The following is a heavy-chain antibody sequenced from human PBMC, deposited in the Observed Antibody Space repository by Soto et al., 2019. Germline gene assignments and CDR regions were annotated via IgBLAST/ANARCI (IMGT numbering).Heavy chain of an antibody. J-gene: IGHJ2*01. CDR1: CGSLSSPDYY. V-gene: IGHV4-39*01. D-gene: IGHD3-22*01. Sequence: QLQMVESGPGLLKPSETLSLTCNVSCGSLSSPDYYWAWIRQPPGKGLDWVASGYSSGSTYFNPSLRRRAPPSAITSKRVYLMTLTSMTAADTAMYYCALQGMIACHDTWSVPLWFFDLWGRGT. CDR3: ALQGMIACHDTWSVPLWFFDL. CDR2: GYSSGST.